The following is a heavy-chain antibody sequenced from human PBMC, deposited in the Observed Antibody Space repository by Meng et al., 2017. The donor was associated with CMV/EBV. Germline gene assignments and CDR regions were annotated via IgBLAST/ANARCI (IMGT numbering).Heavy chain of an antibody. CDR1: GFTFSSYW. CDR2: IKQDGSEK. V-gene: IGHV3-7*01. J-gene: IGHJ4*02. D-gene: IGHD3-16*01. CDR3: ARDRIGSIDY. Sequence: GESLKISCAASGFTFSSYWMSWVRQAPGKGLEWVANIKQDGSEKYYVDSVKGRFTISRDNAKNSLYLQMNSLRAEDTAVYYCARDRIGSIDYWGQGTLVTVSS.